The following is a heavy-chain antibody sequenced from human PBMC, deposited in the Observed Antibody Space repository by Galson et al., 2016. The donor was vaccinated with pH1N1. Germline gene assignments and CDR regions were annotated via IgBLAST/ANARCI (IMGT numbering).Heavy chain of an antibody. CDR2: ISFTGGST. V-gene: IGHV3-23*01. J-gene: IGHJ3*02. CDR3: AKDQHRSSSWWGYFEN. CDR1: GLTFSSYA. D-gene: IGHD6-13*01. Sequence: SLRLSCAASGLTFSSYAMTWVRQAPGKGLEWVSFISFTGGSTYYADSVKGRFTISRDNSKKTLYLQMNSLRVEDTAVYYCAKDQHRSSSWWGYFENWGQGTTVTVSS.